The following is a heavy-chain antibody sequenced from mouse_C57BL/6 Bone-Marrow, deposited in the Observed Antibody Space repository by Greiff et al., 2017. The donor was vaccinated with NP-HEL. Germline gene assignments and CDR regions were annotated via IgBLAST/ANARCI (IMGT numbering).Heavy chain of an antibody. D-gene: IGHD2-4*01. J-gene: IGHJ2*01. Sequence: QVQLKESGPELVKPGASVKISCKASGYAFSSSWMNWVKQRPGKGLEWIGRIYPGDGDTNYNGKFKGKATLTADKSSSTAYMQLSSLTSEDSAVYFCAFYDYGRDFDYWGQGTTLTVSS. CDR1: GYAFSSSW. CDR3: AFYDYGRDFDY. CDR2: IYPGDGDT. V-gene: IGHV1-82*01.